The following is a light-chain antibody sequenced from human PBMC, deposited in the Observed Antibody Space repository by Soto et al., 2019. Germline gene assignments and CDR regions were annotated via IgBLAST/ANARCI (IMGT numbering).Light chain of an antibody. Sequence: DIQLTQSPSSLSASVGDRVTITCQADHDITNYLNWYQQRPGQAPKLLIYDASNLEPGVPSRFSGSGSGRSFTFTIANLQSEDFATYYCQQYDDLPLTFGGGTKVE. V-gene: IGKV1-33*01. J-gene: IGKJ4*01. CDR2: DAS. CDR1: HDITNY. CDR3: QQYDDLPLT.